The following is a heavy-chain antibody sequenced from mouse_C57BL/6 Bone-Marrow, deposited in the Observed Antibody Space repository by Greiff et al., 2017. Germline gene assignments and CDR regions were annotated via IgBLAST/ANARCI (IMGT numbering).Heavy chain of an antibody. D-gene: IGHD1-1*01. CDR3: ARSGLGYYYGSRS. Sequence: VQGVESGAELARPGASVKLSCKASGYTFTSYGISWVKQRTGQGLEWIGEIYPRSGNTYYNEKFKGKATLTADKSSSTAYMELRSLTSADSAVFFCARSGLGYYYGSRSWGQGTALTVSA. J-gene: IGHJ2*01. CDR1: GYTFTSYG. CDR2: IYPRSGNT. V-gene: IGHV1-81*01.